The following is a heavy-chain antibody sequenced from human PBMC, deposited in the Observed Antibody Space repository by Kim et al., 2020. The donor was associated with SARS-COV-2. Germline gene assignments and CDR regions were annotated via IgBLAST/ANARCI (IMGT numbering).Heavy chain of an antibody. V-gene: IGHV4-39*01. CDR1: GGSISSSSYY. D-gene: IGHD6-25*01. CDR3: ARRASATLSPFDP. J-gene: IGHJ5*02. CDR2: IYYSGST. Sequence: SETLSLTCTVSGGSISSSSYYWGWIRQPPGKGLEWIGSIYYSGSTYYNPSLKSRVTISVDTSKNQFSLKLSSVTAADTAVYYCARRASATLSPFDPWGQGTLVTVSS.